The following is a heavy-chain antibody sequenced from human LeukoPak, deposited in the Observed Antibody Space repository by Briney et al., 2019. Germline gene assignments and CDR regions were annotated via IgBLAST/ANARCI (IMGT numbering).Heavy chain of an antibody. D-gene: IGHD2-2*01. CDR2: INHSGST. CDR3: ARVAVYCSSTSCYDGNFDY. J-gene: IGHJ4*02. Sequence: SETLSLTCAVYGGSFSGYYWSWIRQPPGKGLEWIGEINHSGSTNYNPSLKSRVTISVDTSKNQFSLKLSSVTAADTAVYYCARVAVYCSSTSCYDGNFDYWGQGTLVTVSS. CDR1: GGSFSGYY. V-gene: IGHV4-34*01.